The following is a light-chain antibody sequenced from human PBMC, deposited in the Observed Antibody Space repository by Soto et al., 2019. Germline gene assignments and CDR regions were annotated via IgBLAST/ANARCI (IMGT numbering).Light chain of an antibody. CDR1: QSVSSS. CDR3: QQYNNWWT. V-gene: IGKV3-15*01. CDR2: GAS. J-gene: IGKJ1*01. Sequence: EIVMTQSPATLSVSPGERATLSCRASQSVSSSLAWYQQKPGQAPRLLIYGASTMATGIPARFSGSGSGTEFTLTISSLQSEDFAVYYCQQYNNWWTFGQRTKVEIK.